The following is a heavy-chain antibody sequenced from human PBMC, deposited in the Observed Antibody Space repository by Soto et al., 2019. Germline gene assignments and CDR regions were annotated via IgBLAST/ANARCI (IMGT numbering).Heavy chain of an antibody. Sequence: PGGSLRLSCAASGFTFSSYSMNWVRQAPGKGLEWVSYISSSSSTIYYADSVKGRFTISRDNAKNSLYLQMNSLRAEDTAVYYCVGEMVRGVEVRYYYYYGMDVWGQGTTVTVSS. J-gene: IGHJ6*02. V-gene: IGHV3-48*01. CDR2: ISSSSSTI. D-gene: IGHD3-10*01. CDR1: GFTFSSYS. CDR3: VGEMVRGVEVRYYYYYGMDV.